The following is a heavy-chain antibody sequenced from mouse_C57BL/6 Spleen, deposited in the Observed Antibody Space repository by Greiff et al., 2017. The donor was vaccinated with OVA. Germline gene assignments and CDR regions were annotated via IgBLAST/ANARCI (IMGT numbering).Heavy chain of an antibody. CDR1: GFTFSDYG. D-gene: IGHD1-2*01. V-gene: IGHV5-17*01. J-gene: IGHJ1*03. CDR3: ARGGTAGYFDV. CDR2: ISSGSSTI. Sequence: EVHLVESGGGLVKPGGSLKLSCAASGFTFSDYGMHWVRQAPEKGLEWVAYISSGSSTIYYADTVKGRFTISRDNAKNTLFLQMTGLRSEDTAMYYCARGGTAGYFDVWGTGTTVTVSS.